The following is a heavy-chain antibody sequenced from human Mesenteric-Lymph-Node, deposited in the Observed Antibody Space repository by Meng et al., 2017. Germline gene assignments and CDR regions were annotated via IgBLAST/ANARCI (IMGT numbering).Heavy chain of an antibody. CDR3: AKGSTTET. Sequence: GESLKISCAASGFTFSSYVMSWVRQAPGKGLEWVSGISGSGGSTYYADFVEGRFTISRDNSKDTLYLQMTSLRAEDTAVYYCAKGSTTETWGQGTLVTVSS. CDR1: GFTFSSYV. CDR2: ISGSGGST. J-gene: IGHJ4*02. V-gene: IGHV3-23*01. D-gene: IGHD1-1*01.